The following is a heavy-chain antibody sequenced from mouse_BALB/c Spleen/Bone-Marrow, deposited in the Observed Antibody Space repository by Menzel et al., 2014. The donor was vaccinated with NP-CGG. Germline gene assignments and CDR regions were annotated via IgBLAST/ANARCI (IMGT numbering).Heavy chain of an antibody. J-gene: IGHJ1*01. Sequence: VQLEQSGGSLVQPWRSLRLSCATSGFTFTDYYMSWVRQPPGKALEWLGFIRNKANGYTPEYSASVKGRFTISRDNSKSIYYLQLSTLRAEDSATYYCARRGGGRGWKFDVWGEGTTVTVSS. CDR1: GFTFTDYY. CDR3: ARRGGGRGWKFDV. V-gene: IGHV7-3*02. D-gene: IGHD3-3*01. CDR2: IRNKANGYTP.